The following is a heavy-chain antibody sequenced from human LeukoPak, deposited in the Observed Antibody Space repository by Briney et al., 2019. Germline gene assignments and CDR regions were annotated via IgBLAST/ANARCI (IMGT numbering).Heavy chain of an antibody. CDR1: GGSISSSSHY. CDR2: IYYSGST. CDR3: ARAPPEGMDV. J-gene: IGHJ6*02. V-gene: IGHV4-39*07. Sequence: SETLSLTCTVSGGSISSSSHYWGWIRQPPGKGLEWIGSIYYSGSTYYNLSLKSRVTISLDTSKNQFSLKLTSVTAADTAVYYCARAPPEGMDVWGQGTTVTVSS.